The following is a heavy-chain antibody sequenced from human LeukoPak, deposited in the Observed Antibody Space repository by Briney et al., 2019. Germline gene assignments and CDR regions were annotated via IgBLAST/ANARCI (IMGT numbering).Heavy chain of an antibody. V-gene: IGHV4-61*02. J-gene: IGHJ4*02. CDR2: IYTSGST. CDR1: GGSISSGSYY. CDR3: ARGYYDFWSGYSYYCDY. D-gene: IGHD3-3*01. Sequence: PSQTLSLTCTVSGGSISSGSYYWSWLRQPAGTGLEWIGRIYTSGSTNYNPSLKSRVTISVDTSKNQFSLKLSSVTAADTAVYYCARGYYDFWSGYSYYCDYWGQGTLVTVSS.